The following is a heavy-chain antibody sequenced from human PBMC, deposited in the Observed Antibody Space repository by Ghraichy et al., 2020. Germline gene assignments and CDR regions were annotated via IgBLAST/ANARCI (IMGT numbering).Heavy chain of an antibody. CDR2: ISWNSGSI. Sequence: SLNISCAASGFTFDDYAMHWVRQAPGKGLEWVSGISWNSGSIGYADSVKGRFTISRDNAKNSLYLQMNSLRAEDTALYYCAKAQPRAVGAYDFWSGYYFDYWGQGTLVTVSS. V-gene: IGHV3-9*01. CDR1: GFTFDDYA. J-gene: IGHJ4*02. D-gene: IGHD3-3*01. CDR3: AKAQPRAVGAYDFWSGYYFDY.